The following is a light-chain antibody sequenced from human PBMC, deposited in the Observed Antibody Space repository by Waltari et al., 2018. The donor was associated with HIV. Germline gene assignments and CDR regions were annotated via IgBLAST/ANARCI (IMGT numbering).Light chain of an antibody. V-gene: IGKV3-11*01. Sequence: ETVLTQSRATLSLSPGERDPLSCRASQRVGRHLDWFQQKPGQAPRFLIYDASNRATGIPARFSGSGSATDFTLTISSLEPEDFAVYYCQQRDTWPTFGQGTRLEIK. J-gene: IGKJ2*01. CDR2: DAS. CDR1: QRVGRH. CDR3: QQRDTWPT.